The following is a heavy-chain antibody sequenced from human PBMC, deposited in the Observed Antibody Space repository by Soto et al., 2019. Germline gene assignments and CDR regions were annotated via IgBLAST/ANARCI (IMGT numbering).Heavy chain of an antibody. V-gene: IGHV3-33*01. CDR1: GFTFSSYG. D-gene: IGHD3-10*01. J-gene: IGHJ6*03. Sequence: QVQLVESGGGVVQPGRSLRLSCAASGFTFSSYGMHWVRQAPGKGLEWVAVIWYDGSNKYHADSVKGRFTISRDNSKNTLHLQMNSLRAEDTAVYYCARDGRPWGFGELTHYYYYYYMDVWGKGTTVTVSS. CDR2: IWYDGSNK. CDR3: ARDGRPWGFGELTHYYYYYYMDV.